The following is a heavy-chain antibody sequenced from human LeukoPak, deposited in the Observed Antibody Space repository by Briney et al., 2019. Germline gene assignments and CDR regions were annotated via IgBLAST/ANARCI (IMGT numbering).Heavy chain of an antibody. CDR1: GGSISSGGYS. V-gene: IGHV4-30-2*01. CDR2: IYHSGST. D-gene: IGHD1-26*01. CDR3: ASRNASIVGDHYYYYGMDV. Sequence: SETLSLTCAVSGGSISSGGYSWSWIRQPPGKGLEWIGYIYHSGSTYYNPSLKSRVTISVDRSKNQFSLKLCSVTAADTAVYYCASRNASIVGDHYYYYGMDVWGQGTTVTVSS. J-gene: IGHJ6*02.